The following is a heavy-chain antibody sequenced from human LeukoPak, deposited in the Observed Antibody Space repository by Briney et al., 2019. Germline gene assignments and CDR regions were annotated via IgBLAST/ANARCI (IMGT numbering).Heavy chain of an antibody. CDR3: ARGERYSGYDSLGDY. D-gene: IGHD5-12*01. V-gene: IGHV3-21*01. J-gene: IGHJ4*02. CDR2: ISSSSSYI. CDR1: GFTFSSYS. Sequence: GGSLRLSCAAFGFTFSSYSMNWVRQAPGKGLEWVSSISSSSSYIYYADSLKGRFTISRDNAKNSLYLQMNSLRAEDTAVYYCARGERYSGYDSLGDYWGQGTLVTVSS.